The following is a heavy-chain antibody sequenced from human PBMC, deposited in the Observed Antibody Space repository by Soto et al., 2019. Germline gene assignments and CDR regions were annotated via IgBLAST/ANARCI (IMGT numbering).Heavy chain of an antibody. CDR3: ARGARFWSGYYRGYYYYGMDV. Sequence: ASVKVSCKASGYTFTSYYMHWVRQAPGQGLEWMGIINPSGGSTSYAQKFQGRVTMTRDTSTSTVYMELSSLRSEDTAVYYCARGARFWSGYYRGYYYYGMDVWGQGTTVTVSS. J-gene: IGHJ6*02. D-gene: IGHD3-3*01. CDR1: GYTFTSYY. V-gene: IGHV1-46*01. CDR2: INPSGGST.